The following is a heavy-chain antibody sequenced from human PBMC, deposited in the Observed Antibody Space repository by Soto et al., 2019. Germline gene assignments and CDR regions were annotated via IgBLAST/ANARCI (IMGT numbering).Heavy chain of an antibody. V-gene: IGHV5-10-1*01. D-gene: IGHD2-21*02. CDR2: IDPSDSYT. CDR1: GYSFTSYW. CDR3: ARRVRPPTLNCVGDCYYYYYGMDV. Sequence: HGESLKISCKGSGYSFTSYWISWVRQMPGKGLEWMGRIDPSDSYTNYSPSFQGHVTISADKSISTAYLQWSSLKASDTAMYYCARRVRPPTLNCVGDCYYYYYGMDVWGQGTTVTVSS. J-gene: IGHJ6*02.